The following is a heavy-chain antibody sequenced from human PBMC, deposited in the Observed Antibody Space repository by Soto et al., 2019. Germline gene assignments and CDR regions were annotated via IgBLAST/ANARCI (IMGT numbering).Heavy chain of an antibody. J-gene: IGHJ6*02. CDR1: GFTFSSYA. CDR3: AKNVWGITIFGGMDV. D-gene: IGHD3-9*01. CDR2: IGGGGGST. V-gene: IGHV3-23*01. Sequence: EVQLLESGGGLVQPGGSLRLSCEASGFTFSSYAMSWVRQAPGKGLEWVSAIGGGGGSTYYGDSVKGRFTISRDNSKNTLYLQMNSLRAEDTAVYYCAKNVWGITIFGGMDVWGQGTTVTVSS.